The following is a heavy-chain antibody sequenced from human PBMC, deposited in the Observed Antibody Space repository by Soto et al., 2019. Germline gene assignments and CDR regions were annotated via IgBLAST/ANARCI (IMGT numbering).Heavy chain of an antibody. CDR1: GGTFSSYA. CDR3: ARERMVDSRTLDY. CDR2: ISPIFGTA. J-gene: IGHJ4*02. Sequence: GASVKVSCKESGGTFSSYAISWVRQAPGKGLEWMGGISPIFGTANNAQKFQGRSTIPADKSTSTAYRELSSLRSEDTAGYYGARERMVDSRTLDYWGQGTLVTVSS. V-gene: IGHV1-69*06. D-gene: IGHD3-10*01.